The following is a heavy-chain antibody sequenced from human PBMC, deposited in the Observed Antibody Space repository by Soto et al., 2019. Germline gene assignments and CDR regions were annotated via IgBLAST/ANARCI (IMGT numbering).Heavy chain of an antibody. Sequence: GGSLRLSCAASGFIFSSYTMHWVRQAPGKGLEWVGVITYDGSNQYYADSVKGRFTISRDNSRNMLFLQMNSLRPDDTAVYYCARAPSGSYPEFDYWGQGTLVTVSS. D-gene: IGHD1-26*01. CDR2: ITYDGSNQ. CDR1: GFIFSSYT. V-gene: IGHV3-30-3*01. CDR3: ARAPSGSYPEFDY. J-gene: IGHJ4*02.